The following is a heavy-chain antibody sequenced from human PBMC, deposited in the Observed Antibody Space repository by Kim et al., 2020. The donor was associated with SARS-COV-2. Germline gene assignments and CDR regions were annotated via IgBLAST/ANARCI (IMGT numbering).Heavy chain of an antibody. CDR3: ARDLADSVSPPHYGLDV. J-gene: IGHJ6*02. V-gene: IGHV4-31*03. CDR2: IYKTGTT. Sequence: SETLSLTCTVSGDSINSGHYYWTWVRQFPGKGLEWIGYIYKTGTTRYNPSLKSRLIISADTSKNQFSLNLTSVTAADTAMYFCARDLADSVSPPHYGLDVWGQGTTVTVSS. D-gene: IGHD3-16*01. CDR1: GDSINSGHYY.